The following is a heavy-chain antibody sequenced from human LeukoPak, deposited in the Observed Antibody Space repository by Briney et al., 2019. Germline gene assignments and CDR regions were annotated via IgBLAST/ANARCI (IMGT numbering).Heavy chain of an antibody. D-gene: IGHD1-14*01. CDR2: INDNGRST. CDR1: GFTFSNYA. Sequence: GGSLRLSCAASGFTFSNYAMTWVRQAPGKGLAWVSTINDNGRSTHYADSVKGRFTISRDNAKNSLYLQMNSLRAEDTAVYYCARGTRNDYWGQGTLVTVSS. CDR3: ARGTRNDY. J-gene: IGHJ4*02. V-gene: IGHV3-23*01.